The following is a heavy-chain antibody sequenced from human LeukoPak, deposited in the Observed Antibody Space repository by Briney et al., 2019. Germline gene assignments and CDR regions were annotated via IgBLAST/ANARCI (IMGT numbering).Heavy chain of an antibody. J-gene: IGHJ4*02. CDR2: ISTSGSST. CDR1: GFTLSSYA. CDR3: AIPGPSYRRFDH. D-gene: IGHD3-16*02. V-gene: IGHV3-23*01. Sequence: GGSLRLSCAASGFTLSSYAMSWVRQAPVQGLEWVSAISTSGSSTYYADSAKGRFTISRDNSKNTLYLQMNSLRVEDTAVYYCAIPGPSYRRFDHWGQGTLVTVSS.